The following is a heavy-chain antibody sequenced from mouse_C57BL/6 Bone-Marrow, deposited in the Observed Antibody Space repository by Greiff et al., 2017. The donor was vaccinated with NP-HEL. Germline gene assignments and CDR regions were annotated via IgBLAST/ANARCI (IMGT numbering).Heavy chain of an antibody. Sequence: EVKLMESGGGLVKPGGSLKLSCAASGFTFSDYGMHWVRQAPEKGLEWVAYISSGSSTIYYADTVKGRFTISRDNAKNTLFLQMTSLRSEDTAMYYCVDDGYYSYAMDYWGQGTSVTVSS. CDR1: GFTFSDYG. J-gene: IGHJ4*01. CDR2: ISSGSSTI. D-gene: IGHD2-3*01. CDR3: VDDGYYSYAMDY. V-gene: IGHV5-17*01.